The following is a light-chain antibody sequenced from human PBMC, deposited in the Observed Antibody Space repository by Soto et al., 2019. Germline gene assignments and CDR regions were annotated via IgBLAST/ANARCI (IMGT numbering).Light chain of an antibody. CDR2: EDN. J-gene: IGLJ2*01. CDR3: CSFAGSSTLV. V-gene: IGLV2-23*01. Sequence: QSALTQPASVSGSPGQSITISCTGTSSAVGSYNLVSWYQQHPGKAPKLMIYEDNKWPSGVSNRFSGSKSGNTASLTISGLQAEDEADYYCCSFAGSSTLVFGGGTKLTVL. CDR1: SSAVGSYNL.